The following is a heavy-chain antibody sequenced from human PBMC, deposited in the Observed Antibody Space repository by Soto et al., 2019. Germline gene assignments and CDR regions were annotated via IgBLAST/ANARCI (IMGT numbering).Heavy chain of an antibody. Sequence: PGGSLRLSCAASGFTFSSYAMHWVRQAPGKGLEWVAVISYDGSNKYYADSVKGRFTISRDNSKNTLYLQMNSLRAEDTAVYYCAREAAAGTAFDYWGQGTLVTVSS. CDR2: ISYDGSNK. J-gene: IGHJ4*02. CDR3: AREAAAGTAFDY. D-gene: IGHD6-13*01. CDR1: GFTFSSYA. V-gene: IGHV3-30-3*01.